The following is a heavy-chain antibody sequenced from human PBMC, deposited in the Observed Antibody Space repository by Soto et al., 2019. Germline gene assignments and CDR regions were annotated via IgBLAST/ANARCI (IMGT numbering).Heavy chain of an antibody. V-gene: IGHV4-38-2*01. CDR2: IYHRGST. CDR3: ASRAAAGFDY. CDR1: GYSISSGYY. J-gene: IGHJ4*02. Sequence: SETLSLTCAVSGYSISSGYYWGWIRQPPGKGLEWIGSIYHRGSTYYNPSLKSRVTISVDTSKNQFSLKLSSVTAADTAVYYCASRAAAGFDYWGQGTLVTVSS. D-gene: IGHD6-13*01.